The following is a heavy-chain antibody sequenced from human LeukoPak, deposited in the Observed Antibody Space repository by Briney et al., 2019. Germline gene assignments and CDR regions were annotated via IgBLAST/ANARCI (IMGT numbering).Heavy chain of an antibody. Sequence: GGSLRLSCAASGFTFSSYEMNWVRQAPGKGLEWVSYISSSGSTIYYADSVKDRFTISRDNAKNSLYLQMNSLRAEDTAVYYCARDGKGSSGYHDYWGQGTLVIVSS. CDR1: GFTFSSYE. V-gene: IGHV3-48*03. CDR3: ARDGKGSSGYHDY. J-gene: IGHJ4*02. CDR2: ISSSGSTI. D-gene: IGHD3-22*01.